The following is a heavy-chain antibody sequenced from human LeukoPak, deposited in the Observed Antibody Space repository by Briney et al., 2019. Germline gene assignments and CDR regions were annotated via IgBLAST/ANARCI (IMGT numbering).Heavy chain of an antibody. J-gene: IGHJ6*03. CDR1: GFTFSSYG. CDR2: IRYDGSNK. Sequence: PGGSLRLSCAASGFTFSSYGMHWVRQAPGKGLEWVAFIRYDGSNKYYADSVKGRFTISRDNSKNTLYLQMNSLRAEDTAVYYCAKGSGSQNNYYYYYMDVWGKGTTVIVSS. CDR3: AKGSGSQNNYYYYYMDV. D-gene: IGHD1-26*01. V-gene: IGHV3-30*02.